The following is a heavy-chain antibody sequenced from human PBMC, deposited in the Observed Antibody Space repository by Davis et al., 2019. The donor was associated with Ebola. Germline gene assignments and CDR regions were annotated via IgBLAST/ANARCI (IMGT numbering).Heavy chain of an antibody. CDR2: IIPILGIA. D-gene: IGHD2-15*01. CDR3: ARDRIVVVVAATQAYYYYGMDV. V-gene: IGHV1-69*04. J-gene: IGHJ6*02. Sequence: SVKVSCKASGGTFSSYAISWVRQAPGQGLEWMGRIIPILGIANYAQKFQGRVTITADKSTSTAYMEMSSLRSEDTAVYYCARDRIVVVVAATQAYYYYGMDVWGQGTTVTVSS. CDR1: GGTFSSYA.